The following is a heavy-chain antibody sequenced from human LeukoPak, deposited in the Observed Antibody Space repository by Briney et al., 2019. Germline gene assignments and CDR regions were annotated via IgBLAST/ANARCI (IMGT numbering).Heavy chain of an antibody. CDR3: AREVVGIFGVVTDAFDI. Sequence: PGGSLRLSCAASGFTFSSYGMHWVRQAPGKGLEWVAVIWYDGSNKYYVDFVKGRFTISRDNSKNTLYLQMNSLRAEDTAVYYCAREVVGIFGVVTDAFDIWGQGTMVTVSS. CDR1: GFTFSSYG. CDR2: IWYDGSNK. J-gene: IGHJ3*02. D-gene: IGHD3-3*01. V-gene: IGHV3-33*01.